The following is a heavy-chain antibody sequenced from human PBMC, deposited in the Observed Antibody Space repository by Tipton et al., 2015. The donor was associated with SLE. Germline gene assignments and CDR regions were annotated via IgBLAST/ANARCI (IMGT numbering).Heavy chain of an antibody. D-gene: IGHD1-1*01. CDR3: ARGNSGFDY. CDR1: GGSFSGYY. V-gene: IGHV4-34*01. J-gene: IGHJ4*02. CDR2: ISYSGST. Sequence: TLSLTCTVYGGSFSGYYWSWIRQPPGKGLEWIGSISYSGSTFYNPSLKSRVTISIDRSKNQFSLKLGSVTAADTAVYYCARGNSGFDYWGQGNLVTVSS.